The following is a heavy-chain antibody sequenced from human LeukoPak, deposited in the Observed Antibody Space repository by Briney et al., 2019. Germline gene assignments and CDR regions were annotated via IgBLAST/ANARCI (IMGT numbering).Heavy chain of an antibody. CDR3: AKSTASKGYFYYGMDV. CDR1: GYNFPAYW. J-gene: IGHJ6*04. V-gene: IGHV5-51*01. D-gene: IGHD2-2*01. CDR2: IYPGDSDT. Sequence: GESLMISCKGSGYNFPAYWIAWVRQMPGKGLEWIGVIYPGDSDTRYSPSFQGQVTISADKSISTAYLQLSTPKASDTAMYYCAKSTASKGYFYYGMDVWGKGTTVIVSS.